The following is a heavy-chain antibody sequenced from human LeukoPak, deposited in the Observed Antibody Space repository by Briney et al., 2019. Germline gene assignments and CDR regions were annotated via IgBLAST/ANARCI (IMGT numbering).Heavy chain of an antibody. V-gene: IGHV3-21*01. D-gene: IGHD6-19*01. CDR3: ARAGVAGTEGHFDY. Sequence: NPGGSLRLSCAASGFTFSSYSMNWVRQAPGKGLEWVSSISSSSSYIYYADSVKGRFTTSRDNAKNSLYLQMNSLRAEDTAVYYCARAGVAGTEGHFDYWGQGTLVTVSS. CDR1: GFTFSSYS. CDR2: ISSSSSYI. J-gene: IGHJ4*02.